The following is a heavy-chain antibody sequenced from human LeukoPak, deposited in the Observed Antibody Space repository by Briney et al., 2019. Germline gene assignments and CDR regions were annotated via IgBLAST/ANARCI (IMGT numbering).Heavy chain of an antibody. CDR3: AGDYIWGRLF. V-gene: IGHV3-74*01. CDR2: ITSDGSTT. Sequence: PGGSLRLSCVGSGFSLSDYWMHWVRQTPGKGLMWVSRITSDGSTTWYADSVKGRFTVSRDNAKNTLFLEMNSLRDEDTAVYYCAGDYIWGRLFWSQGTLVTVSS. CDR1: GFSLSDYW. D-gene: IGHD3-16*01. J-gene: IGHJ4*01.